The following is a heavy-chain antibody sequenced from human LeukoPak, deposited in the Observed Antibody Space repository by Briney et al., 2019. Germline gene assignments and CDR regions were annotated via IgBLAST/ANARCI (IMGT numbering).Heavy chain of an antibody. V-gene: IGHV3-48*03. CDR1: GFTFGNYE. J-gene: IGHJ5*02. D-gene: IGHD6-13*01. CDR2: ISSSGRTT. Sequence: GGSLRLSCAASGFTFGNYEMNWVRQAPGKGLEWVSYISSSGRTTHYADSVKGRFTISRDNAKNSLYLQMNSPRAEDTAVYYCARDLFDSSSTNWFDPWGQGTLVTVSS. CDR3: ARDLFDSSSTNWFDP.